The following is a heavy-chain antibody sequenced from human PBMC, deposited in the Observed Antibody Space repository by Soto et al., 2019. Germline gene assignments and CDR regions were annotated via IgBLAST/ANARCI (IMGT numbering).Heavy chain of an antibody. D-gene: IGHD7-27*01. CDR2: ISYDGSNK. J-gene: IGHJ6*02. Sequence: AGGSLRLSCAASGFTFSSYGMHWVRQAPGKGLEWVAVISYDGSNKYYADSVKGRFTISRDNSKNTLYLQMNSLRAEDTAVYYCAKALGRLSGIKYGMDVWGQGTTVTVSS. CDR3: AKALGRLSGIKYGMDV. V-gene: IGHV3-30*18. CDR1: GFTFSSYG.